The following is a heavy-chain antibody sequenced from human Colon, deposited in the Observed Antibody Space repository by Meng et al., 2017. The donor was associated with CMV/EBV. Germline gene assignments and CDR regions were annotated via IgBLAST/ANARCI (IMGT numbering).Heavy chain of an antibody. CDR1: SGSVTSGDHY. CDR3: ARSTFHLYFFNY. V-gene: IGHV4-61*08. Sequence: GSLRLSCTVSSGSVTSGDHYWSWIRQPPGKGLEWIGYIYYSGSTNYNPSLKSRVSISVDASKNQFSLKLTSMTAADTALYYCARSTFHLYFFNYWGQGSLVTVSS. D-gene: IGHD3-3*02. CDR2: IYYSGST. J-gene: IGHJ4*02.